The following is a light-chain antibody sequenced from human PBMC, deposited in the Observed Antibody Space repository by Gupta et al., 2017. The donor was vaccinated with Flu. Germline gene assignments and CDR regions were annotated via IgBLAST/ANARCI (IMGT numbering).Light chain of an antibody. CDR2: MTS. Sequence: DSQLTQSPSTVSASVGDRVTITCRASQSLGKYLAWYQQKSGKAPKVLIYMTSVLQSGVPSRFSGSGSGTEFALTIDSLQPDDFATYYCHHNSQYWGTFGQGTKVEI. J-gene: IGKJ1*01. CDR3: HHNSQYWGT. CDR1: QSLGKY. V-gene: IGKV1-5*03.